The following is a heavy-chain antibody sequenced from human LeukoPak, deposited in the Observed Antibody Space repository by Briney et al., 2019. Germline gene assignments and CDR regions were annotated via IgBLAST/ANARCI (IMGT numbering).Heavy chain of an antibody. D-gene: IGHD1-26*01. J-gene: IGHJ6*02. CDR2: IYYSGST. CDR1: GGSISSYY. Sequence: SETLSLTCTVSGGSISSYYWSWIRQPPGKGLEWIGYIYYSGSTNYNPSLKSRVTISVDRSNNQFSLKLSSVTAADTAVYYCARQGHKLTLVDYYGMDVWGQGTTVTVSS. V-gene: IGHV4-59*08. CDR3: ARQGHKLTLVDYYGMDV.